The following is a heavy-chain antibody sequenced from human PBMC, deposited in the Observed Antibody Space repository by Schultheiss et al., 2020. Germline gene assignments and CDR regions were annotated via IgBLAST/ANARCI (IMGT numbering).Heavy chain of an antibody. CDR3: APYDSSGYPFD. CDR2: IYYSGNT. J-gene: IGHJ4*02. CDR1: GGSISGSSYY. Sequence: SETLSLTCSVSGGSISGSSYYWGWIRQSPGEGLEWIGSIYYSGNTHYNPSLKSRVTISVDTSRNQFSLKLSSVTAADTAVYYCAPYDSSGYPFDWGQGTLVTVSS. D-gene: IGHD3-22*01. V-gene: IGHV4-39*01.